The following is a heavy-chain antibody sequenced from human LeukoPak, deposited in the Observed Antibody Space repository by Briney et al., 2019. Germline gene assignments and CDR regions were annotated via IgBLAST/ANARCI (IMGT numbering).Heavy chain of an antibody. CDR3: ARSYRTGQYDFWSGYHPTFAFDI. J-gene: IGHJ3*02. D-gene: IGHD3-3*01. CDR2: IYTSGST. V-gene: IGHV4-4*07. Sequence: PSETLSLTCTVPGGSISSYYWSWTRQPAGKGLEWIGRIYTSGSTNYNPSLKSRVTMSVDTSKNQFSLKLSSVTAADTAVYYCARSYRTGQYDFWSGYHPTFAFDIWGQGTMVTVSS. CDR1: GGSISSYY.